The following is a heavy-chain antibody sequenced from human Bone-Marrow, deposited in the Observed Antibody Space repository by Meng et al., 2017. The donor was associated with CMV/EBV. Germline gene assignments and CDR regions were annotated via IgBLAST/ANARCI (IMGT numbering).Heavy chain of an antibody. Sequence: GGSLRLSCAASGFMFSNCVMYWVRQAPGKGLEWVAVVSYDGRNKYYADSVKGRFTISRDNSKSSLYLQMNSLRPEDTAVYYCARFGGVIVGYDYYGMDVWGQGTTVTVSS. V-gene: IGHV3-30*03. CDR1: GFMFSNCV. J-gene: IGHJ6*02. D-gene: IGHD3-16*02. CDR2: VSYDGRNK. CDR3: ARFGGVIVGYDYYGMDV.